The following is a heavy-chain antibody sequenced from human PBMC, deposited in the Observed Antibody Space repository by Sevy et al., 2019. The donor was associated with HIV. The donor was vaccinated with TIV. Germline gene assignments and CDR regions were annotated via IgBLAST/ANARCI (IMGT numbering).Heavy chain of an antibody. CDR1: GFAFYEYS. V-gene: IGHV3-23*01. J-gene: IGHJ4*02. CDR2: LSFGCGKI. Sequence: GGSLRLSCAASGFAFYEYSMSWIRQAPGKGLEWVATLSFGCGKINYADSVKGRFTISRDNSKNSFYLQMDSLRVEDTALYYCAGEGCSRPHDYWGQGTRVTVSS. CDR3: AGEGCSRPHDY. D-gene: IGHD2-8*01.